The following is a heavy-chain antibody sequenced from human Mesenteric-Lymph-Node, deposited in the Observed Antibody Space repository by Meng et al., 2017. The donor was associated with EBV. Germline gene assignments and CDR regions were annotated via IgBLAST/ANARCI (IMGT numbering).Heavy chain of an antibody. D-gene: IGHD1-26*01. Sequence: QVQLVGSGGGLVKPAGSLRSSFVGSGFTFSDNYMAWIRQAPGKGLEWVSYISGSGTTVDSADSVKGRFTISRDNAKNSLYLQMNSLRAEDTAVYYCATWARVTPILDPWGQGTLVTVSS. J-gene: IGHJ5*02. CDR3: ATWARVTPILDP. CDR2: ISGSGTTV. V-gene: IGHV3-11*01. CDR1: GFTFSDNY.